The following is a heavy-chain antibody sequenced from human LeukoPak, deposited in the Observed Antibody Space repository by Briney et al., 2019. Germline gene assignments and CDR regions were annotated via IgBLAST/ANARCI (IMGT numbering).Heavy chain of an antibody. CDR3: ARDLTNHGVAGISVYSSYFDY. V-gene: IGHV3-11*04. CDR2: ISSSGSTI. CDR1: GFTFSDYY. J-gene: IGHJ4*02. Sequence: GGSLRLSCAASGFTFSDYYMSWIRQAPGKGLEWVSYISSSGSTIYYADSVKGRFTISRDNAKNSLYLQMNSLRAEDTAVYYCARDLTNHGVAGISVYSSYFDYWGQGTLVTVSS. D-gene: IGHD6-19*01.